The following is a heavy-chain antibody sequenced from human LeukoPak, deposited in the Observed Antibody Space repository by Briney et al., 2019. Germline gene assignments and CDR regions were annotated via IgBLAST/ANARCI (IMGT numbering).Heavy chain of an antibody. CDR3: AKHCSGGNCYSGLY. V-gene: IGHV3-23*01. D-gene: IGHD2-15*01. J-gene: IGHJ4*02. CDR1: GFIFSNYA. CDR2: ITSGGNT. Sequence: HPGGSLRLSCAASGFIFSNYAMTWVRQAPGKGLQWVSTITSGGNTYYADSVKGRFTISRDNSKNTLYLQMNSLRAEDTAVYHCAKHCSGGNCYSGLYWGQGTLVTVSS.